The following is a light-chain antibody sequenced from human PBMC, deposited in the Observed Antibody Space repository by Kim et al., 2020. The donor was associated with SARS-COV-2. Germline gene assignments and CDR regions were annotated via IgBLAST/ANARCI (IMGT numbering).Light chain of an antibody. CDR3: QVWESSSDHVL. CDR2: YDS. CDR1: NIGSKS. Sequence: SYELTQPPSVSVAPGKTARITCGGNNIGSKSVHWYQQKPGQAPVLVIYYDSDRHSGIPERLSGSNSGNTATLTISRVEAGDEADYYCQVWESSSDHVLFG. J-gene: IGLJ2*01. V-gene: IGLV3-21*01.